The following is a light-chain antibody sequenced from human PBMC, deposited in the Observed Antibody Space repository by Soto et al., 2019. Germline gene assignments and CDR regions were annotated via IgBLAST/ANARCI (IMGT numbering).Light chain of an antibody. J-gene: IGKJ2*01. CDR3: QQYNSYST. CDR2: DAS. Sequence: DIKMTQSPSTLSASVGDRVTITCRASQSISSWLAWYQQKPVKAPKLLIYDASSLESGVPSRFSGSGSVTEFTLTISSLHPDDFATYYCQQYNSYSTFGQGTKLEIK. CDR1: QSISSW. V-gene: IGKV1-5*01.